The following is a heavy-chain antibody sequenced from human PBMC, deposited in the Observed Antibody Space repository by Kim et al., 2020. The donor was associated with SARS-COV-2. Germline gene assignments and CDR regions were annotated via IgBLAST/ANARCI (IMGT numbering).Heavy chain of an antibody. CDR1: GFTFSSYG. J-gene: IGHJ4*02. CDR3: ARESNPFWLRYYGSSTSCYVYY. CDR2: IWYDGSNK. V-gene: IGHV3-33*01. Sequence: GGSLRLSCVASGFTFSSYGMHWVRQAPGKGLEWVAVIWYDGSNKYYVDSVQGSFTITRDNAKNTLYLQMNSQSAEDKAADYCARESNPFWLRYYGSSTSCYVYYWGQGGLVSVSA. D-gene: IGHD2-2*01.